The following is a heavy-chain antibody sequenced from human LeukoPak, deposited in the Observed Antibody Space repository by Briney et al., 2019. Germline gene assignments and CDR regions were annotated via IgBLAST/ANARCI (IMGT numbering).Heavy chain of an antibody. V-gene: IGHV4-39*07. J-gene: IGHJ5*02. Sequence: SETLSLTCTVSGGSISSSSYYWGWIRQPPGKGLEWIGSIYYSGSTYYYPSLKSRVTISVDTSKNQFSLQLSSVTAADTAVYYCARGGSSGWYNWFDPWGQGTLVTVSS. CDR2: IYYSGST. D-gene: IGHD6-19*01. CDR3: ARGGSSGWYNWFDP. CDR1: GGSISSSSYY.